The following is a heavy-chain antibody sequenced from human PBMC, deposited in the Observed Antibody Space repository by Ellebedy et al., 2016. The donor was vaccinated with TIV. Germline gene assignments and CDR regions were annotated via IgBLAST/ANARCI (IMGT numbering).Heavy chain of an antibody. CDR3: ARDARFIDQQHNWFDP. CDR2: ISSGGGTI. D-gene: IGHD6-13*01. CDR1: GFIFSDYY. Sequence: GESLKISCAASGFIFSDYYMNWIRQAPGKGLEWVSYISSGGGTISYADSVKGRFTIYRDNAKNLVFLQMNSLRDEDTAVYYCARDARFIDQQHNWFDPWGQGALVTISS. V-gene: IGHV3-11*01. J-gene: IGHJ5*02.